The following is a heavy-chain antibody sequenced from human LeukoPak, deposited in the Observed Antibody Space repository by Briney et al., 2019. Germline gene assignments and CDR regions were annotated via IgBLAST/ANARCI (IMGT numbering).Heavy chain of an antibody. CDR2: INPSGGST. Sequence: ASVKVSCKTSGYTFTNYAVNWVRQAPGQGLEWMGIINPSGGSTSYAQKFQGRVTMTRDMSTSTVYMELSSLRSEDTAVYYCARGSLGLDYWGQGTLVTVSS. D-gene: IGHD3-10*01. J-gene: IGHJ4*02. V-gene: IGHV1-46*01. CDR3: ARGSLGLDY. CDR1: GYTFTNYA.